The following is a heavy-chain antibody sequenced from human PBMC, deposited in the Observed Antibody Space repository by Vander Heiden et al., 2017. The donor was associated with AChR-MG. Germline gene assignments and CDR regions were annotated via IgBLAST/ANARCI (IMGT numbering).Heavy chain of an antibody. V-gene: IGHV3-48*01. CDR3: ARGHRGTFLSLDY. CDR2: ISTSSYNK. J-gene: IGHJ4*02. CDR1: GFTFRAYN. Sequence: EVQLVESGGGLVQPGGSLRLSRSVSGFTFRAYNINWVRQTPGQGLEWVAYISTSSYNKYYADSVKGRFTISRDNAKNSLSLQMNSLRAEDTAVYYCARGHRGTFLSLDYWGQGTPVSLSS. D-gene: IGHD1-26*01.